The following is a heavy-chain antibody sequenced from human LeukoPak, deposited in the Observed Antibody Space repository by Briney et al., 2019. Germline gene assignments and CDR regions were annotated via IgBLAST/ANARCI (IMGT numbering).Heavy chain of an antibody. V-gene: IGHV3-30*03. CDR2: ISYDGSNK. CDR1: GFTFSSYG. Sequence: GGSLRLSCAASGFTFSSYGMHWVRQAPGKGLEWVAVISYDGSNKYYADSVKGRFTISRDNSKNTLYLQMNSLRAEDTAVYHCATPIYGDYDAFDYWGQGTLVTVSS. J-gene: IGHJ4*02. D-gene: IGHD4-17*01. CDR3: ATPIYGDYDAFDY.